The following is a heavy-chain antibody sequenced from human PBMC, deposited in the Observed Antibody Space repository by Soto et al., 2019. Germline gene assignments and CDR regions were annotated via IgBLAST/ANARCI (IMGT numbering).Heavy chain of an antibody. V-gene: IGHV1-69*06. CDR3: ARSSTXYYYQSSPYWPDKELDI. D-gene: IGHD3-22*01. CDR2: IIPIFDAR. CDR1: GDTFSSRA. Sequence: SVKVSCKASGDTFSSRALSWVRQAPGQGLEWMGGIIPIFDARTYAQKFQGRVTISADKSTKTGYMELSSLTSEDTAVYYCARSSTXYYYQSSPYWPDKELDIWGQGTLVTVSS. J-gene: IGHJ4*02.